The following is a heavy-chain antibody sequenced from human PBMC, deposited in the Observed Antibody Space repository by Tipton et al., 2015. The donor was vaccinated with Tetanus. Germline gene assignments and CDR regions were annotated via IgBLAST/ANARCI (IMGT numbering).Heavy chain of an antibody. CDR3: ARERIEAFYYHGLDV. V-gene: IGHV4-59*01. CDR1: GGSISSFY. J-gene: IGHJ6*02. Sequence: GLVKPSETLSLTCTVSGGSISSFYWYWIRQPPGKRLEWIAYIYQNGDANYNPSLQSRVTISVDTTKNQVSLQLAFVTAADTAIYYCARERIEAFYYHGLDVWGPGTTVTVSS. CDR2: IYQNGDA. D-gene: IGHD2-21*01.